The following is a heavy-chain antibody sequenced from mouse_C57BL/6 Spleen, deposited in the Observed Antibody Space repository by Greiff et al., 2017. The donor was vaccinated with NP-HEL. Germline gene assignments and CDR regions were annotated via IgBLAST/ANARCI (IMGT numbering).Heavy chain of an antibody. CDR2: INPNNGGT. D-gene: IGHD3-2*02. J-gene: IGHJ4*01. Sequence: EVHLVESGPELVKPGASVKIPCKASGYTFTDYNMDWVKQSHGKSLEWIGDINPNNGGTIYNQKFKGKATLTVDKSSSTAYMELRSLTSEDTAVYYCAREGQTAQATLYYAMDYWGQGTSVTVSS. CDR1: GYTFTDYN. V-gene: IGHV1-18*01. CDR3: AREGQTAQATLYYAMDY.